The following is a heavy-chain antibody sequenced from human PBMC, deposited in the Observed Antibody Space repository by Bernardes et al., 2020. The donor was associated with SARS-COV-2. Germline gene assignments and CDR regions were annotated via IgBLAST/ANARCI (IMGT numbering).Heavy chain of an antibody. Sequence: AGSLRLSCAASGFTFSSYCMSWVRQAPGKGLEWVANIKQDGSEKNYVDSVKGRFTISRDNAKNSLYLQMNSLRAEDTAVYYCARAGRVDYWGQGTLVTVSS. CDR2: IKQDGSEK. J-gene: IGHJ4*02. CDR3: ARAGRVDY. CDR1: GFTFSSYC. V-gene: IGHV3-7*03.